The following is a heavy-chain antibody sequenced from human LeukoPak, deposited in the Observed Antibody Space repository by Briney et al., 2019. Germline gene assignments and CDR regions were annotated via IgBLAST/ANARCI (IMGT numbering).Heavy chain of an antibody. CDR1: GGSFSGYY. CDR3: ARHRHWYYYMDV. CDR2: INHSGST. D-gene: IGHD1-1*01. J-gene: IGHJ6*03. V-gene: IGHV4-34*01. Sequence: SETLSLTCAVYGGSFSGYYWSWIRQPPGKGLEWIGEINHSGSTNYNPSLKSRVTISVDTSKNQFSLKLSSVTAADTAVYYCARHRHWYYYMDVWGKGTMVTISS.